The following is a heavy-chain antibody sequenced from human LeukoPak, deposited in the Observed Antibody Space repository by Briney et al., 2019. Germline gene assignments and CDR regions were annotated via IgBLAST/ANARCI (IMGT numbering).Heavy chain of an antibody. CDR1: GYTFTSYG. CDR2: ISAYNGNT. J-gene: IGHJ5*02. CDR3: ARARRYNWFDP. V-gene: IGHV1-18*01. Sequence: ASVKVSCKASGYTFTSYGIGWLRQAPGQGLEWMGWISAYNGNTNYAQKLQGRVTMTTDTSTSTAYMELRSLRSDDTAVYYCARARRYNWFDPWGQGTLVTVSS.